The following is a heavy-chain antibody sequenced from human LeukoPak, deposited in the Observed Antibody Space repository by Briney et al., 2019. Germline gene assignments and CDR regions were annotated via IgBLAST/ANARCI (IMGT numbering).Heavy chain of an antibody. CDR3: AREVAARPPYYYYYMDV. D-gene: IGHD6-6*01. Sequence: SETLSLTCAVYGGSFSGYYWCWIRQPPGKGLEWIGEINHSGSTNYNPSLKSRVTISVDTSKNQFSLKLSSVTAADTAVYYCAREVAARPPYYYYYMDVWGKGTTVTVSS. J-gene: IGHJ6*03. CDR2: INHSGST. CDR1: GGSFSGYY. V-gene: IGHV4-34*01.